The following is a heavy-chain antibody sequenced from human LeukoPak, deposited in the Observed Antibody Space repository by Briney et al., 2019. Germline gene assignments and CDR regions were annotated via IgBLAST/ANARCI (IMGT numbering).Heavy chain of an antibody. Sequence: SETLSLTCTVSGGSISSSTYYWGWIRQPPGKGLEWIGSIYYSGSTYNNRSLKSRVTIFVDTSKNQFSLKLSSVTATDTAVYYCARTYGDYDDAFDVWGQGTMVTVSS. D-gene: IGHD4-17*01. J-gene: IGHJ3*01. CDR3: ARTYGDYDDAFDV. CDR2: IYYSGST. CDR1: GGSISSSTYY. V-gene: IGHV4-39*01.